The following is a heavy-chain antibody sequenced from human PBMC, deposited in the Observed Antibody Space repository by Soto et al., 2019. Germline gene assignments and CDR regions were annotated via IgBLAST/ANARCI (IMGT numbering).Heavy chain of an antibody. CDR2: ISGSGAST. Sequence: GGSLTLSCAASGFSFSNYAMGWVRQAPGKGLEWVSAISGSGASTYYADSVKGRFTISRDNPKNTLYLHMNSLRAEDTAVYYCAKGGVVLVKGIYYLAYWGQGILVTVSS. CDR3: AKGGVVLVKGIYYLAY. D-gene: IGHD2-21*01. V-gene: IGHV3-23*01. J-gene: IGHJ4*02. CDR1: GFSFSNYA.